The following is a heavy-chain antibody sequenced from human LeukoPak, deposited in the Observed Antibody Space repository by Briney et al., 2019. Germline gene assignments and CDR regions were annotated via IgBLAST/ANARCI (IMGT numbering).Heavy chain of an antibody. D-gene: IGHD2-8*01. CDR1: GFTSSVAA. V-gene: IGHV3-73*01. Sequence: GGSLKLSCVASGFTSSVAAMHWVRQASGKGLEWVGRIRTKPNNYATTYAASVAGRFTISRDDSKNMTYLQMNSLRADDTAKYYCISPNGAGNWFDPWGQGTLVTVSS. CDR2: IRTKPNNYAT. J-gene: IGHJ5*02. CDR3: ISPNGAGNWFDP.